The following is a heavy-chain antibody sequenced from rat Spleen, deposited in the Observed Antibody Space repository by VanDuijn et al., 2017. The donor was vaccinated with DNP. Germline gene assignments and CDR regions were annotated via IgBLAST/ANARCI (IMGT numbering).Heavy chain of an antibody. CDR2: VWIGGTT. V-gene: IGHV2-30*01. Sequence: QVQLKESGPGLVQPSQTLSLTCTVSGFSLTTYHVHWVRQPSGKGLEWMGVVWIGGTTHISSIFKSRVSISRDTSKSQVFLEVNSLQSEDTATYYCTTDFERGYWGQGVMVTVSS. CDR3: TTDFERGY. J-gene: IGHJ2*01. CDR1: GFSLTTYH. D-gene: IGHD1-11*01.